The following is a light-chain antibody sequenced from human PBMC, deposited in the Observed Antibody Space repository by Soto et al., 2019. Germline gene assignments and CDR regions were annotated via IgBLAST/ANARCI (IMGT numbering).Light chain of an antibody. Sequence: QAVVTQPPSASGTPGQRVTISCSGTSSNIGTYTVNWYQQLPGTAPKLLIYTDYQRPSGVPDRFSGSKSGTSASLAINGLHSEYEADYYCASWDDNLNGGVFGGGTALT. J-gene: IGLJ3*02. V-gene: IGLV1-44*01. CDR2: TDY. CDR3: ASWDDNLNGGV. CDR1: SSNIGTYT.